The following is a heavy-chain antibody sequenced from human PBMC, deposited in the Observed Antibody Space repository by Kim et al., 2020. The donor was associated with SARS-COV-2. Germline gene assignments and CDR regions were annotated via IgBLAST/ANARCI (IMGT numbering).Heavy chain of an antibody. V-gene: IGHV4-31*03. D-gene: IGHD3-10*01. CDR2: VFTSGST. J-gene: IGHJ4*03. CDR3: ARTEKVRGVNCYFDY. Sequence: SETLSLTCTVSGGAISSGAHFWSWLRQHPGKGLEWIGYVFTSGSTYYNPSLKSRAAISVDTSKNRFSLEMTSVTAADTAVYYCARTEKVRGVNCYFDYWG. CDR1: GGAISSGAHF.